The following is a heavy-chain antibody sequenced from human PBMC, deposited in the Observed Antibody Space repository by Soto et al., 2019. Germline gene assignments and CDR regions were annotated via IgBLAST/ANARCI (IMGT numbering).Heavy chain of an antibody. CDR1: GGSIKNFF. J-gene: IGHJ5*02. Sequence: AETLSLPCTASGGSIKNFFWNWIRQPPGKGLEWIGYIPYSGGPTSTPSLKRRVSIAIDTSRNHFSLMLTSVTTADTAVYYGAASVVGFFTVLGTWGKGTKVPLS. V-gene: IGHV4-59*01. D-gene: IGHD3-10*02. CDR3: AASVVGFFTVLGT. CDR2: IPYSGGP.